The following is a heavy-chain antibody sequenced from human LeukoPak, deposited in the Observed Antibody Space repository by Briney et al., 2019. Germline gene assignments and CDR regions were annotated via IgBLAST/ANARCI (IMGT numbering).Heavy chain of an antibody. CDR2: VNEDGSEK. V-gene: IGHV3-7*01. D-gene: IGHD5-24*01. CDR3: ARGRVWIDP. CDR1: GFTFTNNW. J-gene: IGHJ5*02. Sequence: GGSLRLSCAASGFTFTNNWMTWFRQAPGKGLEWVANVNEDGSEKNYVDSVKGGFTISRDNAKNSVYLQMNNLRVEETAVYYCARGRVWIDPWGQGTLVTVSS.